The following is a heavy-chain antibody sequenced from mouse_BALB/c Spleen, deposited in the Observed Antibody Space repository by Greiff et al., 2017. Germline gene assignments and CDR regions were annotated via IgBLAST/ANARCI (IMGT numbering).Heavy chain of an antibody. Sequence: VQLKESGAGLVKPGASVKLSCTASGFNIKDTYMHWVKQRPEQGLEWIGRIDPANGNTKYDPKFQGKATITADTSSNTAYLQLSSLTSEDTAVYYCARGGYYYGSSSLAMDYWGQGTSVTVSS. J-gene: IGHJ4*01. V-gene: IGHV14-3*02. CDR3: ARGGYYYGSSSLAMDY. D-gene: IGHD1-1*01. CDR2: IDPANGNT. CDR1: GFNIKDTY.